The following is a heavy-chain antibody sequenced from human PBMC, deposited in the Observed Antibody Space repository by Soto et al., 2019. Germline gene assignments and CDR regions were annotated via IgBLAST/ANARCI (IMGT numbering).Heavy chain of an antibody. D-gene: IGHD1-26*01. V-gene: IGHV1-58*01. Sequence: SVKVSCKASGFTFTSSAVQWVRQAPGQRLEWIRWIVVDNGNTNYAQKLQGRVTMTTDTSTSTAYMELRSLRSDDTAVYYCARAGGYYDYWGQGTLVTVSS. CDR2: IVVDNGNT. CDR1: GFTFTSSA. CDR3: ARAGGYYDY. J-gene: IGHJ4*02.